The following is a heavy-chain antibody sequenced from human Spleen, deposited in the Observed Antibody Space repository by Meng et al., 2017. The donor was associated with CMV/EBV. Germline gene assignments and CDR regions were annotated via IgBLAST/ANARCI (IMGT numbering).Heavy chain of an antibody. CDR2: IYYSGTT. D-gene: IGHD4-23*01. V-gene: IGHV4-59*01. J-gene: IGHJ5*02. CDR3: ARGGIQLLNWFDP. CDR1: GGSISTYH. Sequence: CTVSGGSISTYHWSWIRQHPGKGLEWIGYIYYSGTTNYNPSLKSRVTMSVATSKNQISLKLTSVTAADTAVYYCARGGIQLLNWFDPWGQGTLVTVSS.